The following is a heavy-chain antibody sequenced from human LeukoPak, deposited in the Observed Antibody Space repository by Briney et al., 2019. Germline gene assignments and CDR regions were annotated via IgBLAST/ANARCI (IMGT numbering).Heavy chain of an antibody. CDR1: GFTFSSYG. Sequence: GGSLRLSCAASGFTFSSYGMSWVRQAPGKGLVWVSGISGSGGSTFYADSVKGRFTISGDNSKNTLYLQMNSLRAEDTAVYYCARGYCSSTSCYTDYWGQGTLVTVSS. CDR2: ISGSGGST. V-gene: IGHV3-23*01. CDR3: ARGYCSSTSCYTDY. J-gene: IGHJ4*02. D-gene: IGHD2-2*02.